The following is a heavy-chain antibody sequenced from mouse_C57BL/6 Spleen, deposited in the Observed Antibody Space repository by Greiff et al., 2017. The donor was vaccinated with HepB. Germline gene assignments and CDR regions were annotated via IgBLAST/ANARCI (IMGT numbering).Heavy chain of an antibody. CDR3: APQLGSYWYFDV. Sequence: EVQLVESGAELVKPGASVKLSCTASGFNIKDYYMHWVKQRTEQGLEWIGRIDPEDGETKYAPKFQGKATITADTSANTAYLQLSSLTSEDTAVYYCAPQLGSYWYFDVWGTGTTVTVSS. CDR2: IDPEDGET. V-gene: IGHV14-2*01. D-gene: IGHD4-1*02. J-gene: IGHJ1*03. CDR1: GFNIKDYY.